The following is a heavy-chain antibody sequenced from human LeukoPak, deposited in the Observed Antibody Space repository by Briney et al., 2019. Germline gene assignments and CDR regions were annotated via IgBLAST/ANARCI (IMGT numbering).Heavy chain of an antibody. J-gene: IGHJ6*03. CDR3: ARGATKVTSVIHMDV. D-gene: IGHD4-17*01. Sequence: ASVKVSCKASGYAFTSYGISWVRQAPGQGLEWMGWISAYNGNTNYAQKLQDRVTMTTDTSTSTVYMELRSLISDDTAVYYCARGATKVTSVIHMDVWGKGTTVIVSS. CDR1: GYAFTSYG. CDR2: ISAYNGNT. V-gene: IGHV1-18*01.